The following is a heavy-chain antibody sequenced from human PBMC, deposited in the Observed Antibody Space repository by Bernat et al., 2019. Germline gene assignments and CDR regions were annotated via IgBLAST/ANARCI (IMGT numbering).Heavy chain of an antibody. J-gene: IGHJ1*01. D-gene: IGHD2-15*01. Sequence: QVQLVESGGGVVQPGRSLRLSCAASGFTFSSYGMHWVRQAPGKGLEWVAVISYDGSNKYYADSVKGRFTISRDNSKNTLYLQMNSLRAEDTAVYYCAKDPESRGYCSGGSCYPSQHWDQGTLVTVSS. V-gene: IGHV3-30*18. CDR2: ISYDGSNK. CDR1: GFTFSSYG. CDR3: AKDPESRGYCSGGSCYPSQH.